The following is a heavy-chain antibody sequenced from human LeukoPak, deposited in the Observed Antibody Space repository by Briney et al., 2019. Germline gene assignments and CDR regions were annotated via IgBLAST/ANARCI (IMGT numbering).Heavy chain of an antibody. CDR1: GYSFTSYW. CDR3: ARLRGSYRSAFDI. J-gene: IGHJ3*02. Sequence: GESLKISCKGSGYSFTSYWIGWVRQMPGKGLESMGIIFSGDSDIRYSPSFQGQVTISAAKSISTAYLQWSSLRASDTAMYYCARLRGSYRSAFDIWGQGTMVTVSS. V-gene: IGHV5-51*01. D-gene: IGHD3-16*02. CDR2: IFSGDSDI.